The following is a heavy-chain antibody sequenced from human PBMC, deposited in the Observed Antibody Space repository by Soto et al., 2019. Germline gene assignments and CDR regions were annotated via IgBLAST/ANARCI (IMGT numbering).Heavy chain of an antibody. CDR1: GFTFSDYY. V-gene: IGHV3-11*01. Sequence: QVQLVESGGGLVKPGGSLRLSCAASGFTFSDYYMSWIRQAPGKGLEWVSYISSSGSTIYYADSVKGRFTISRDNAKNSLYLQMNSLRAEDTAVYYCARGSRSSSSLPTEDKYYYYYGMDVWGQGTTVTVSS. CDR2: ISSSGSTI. D-gene: IGHD6-6*01. CDR3: ARGSRSSSSLPTEDKYYYYYGMDV. J-gene: IGHJ6*02.